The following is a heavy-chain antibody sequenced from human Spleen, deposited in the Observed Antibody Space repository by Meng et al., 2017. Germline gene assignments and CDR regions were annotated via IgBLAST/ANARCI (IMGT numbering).Heavy chain of an antibody. V-gene: IGHV4-34*01. J-gene: IGHJ4*01. Sequence: SQTLSLTCAVYGGSFSGYYWSWIRQPPGRGLEWIGEINHSGSTNYNPSLKSRDTTSVDTSQNQFSLRLSSVTAADTAVYYGAANHYGDHEVLNYWGQGTLVTVSS. CDR3: AANHYGDHEVLNY. CDR1: GGSFSGYY. CDR2: INHSGST. D-gene: IGHD4-17*01.